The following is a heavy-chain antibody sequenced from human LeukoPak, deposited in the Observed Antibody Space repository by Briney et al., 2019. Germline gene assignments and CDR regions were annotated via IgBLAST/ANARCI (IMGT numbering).Heavy chain of an antibody. CDR1: GYTFTRYG. Sequence: ASVKVSCKASGYTFTRYGISWVRQAPGQGLEWMGWISAYNGNTNYAQKLQGRVTMTTDTSTSTAYMELRSLRSDDTAVYYCARVAARNRQMDYWGQGTLVTVSS. D-gene: IGHD6-6*01. V-gene: IGHV1-18*01. CDR2: ISAYNGNT. CDR3: ARVAARNRQMDY. J-gene: IGHJ4*02.